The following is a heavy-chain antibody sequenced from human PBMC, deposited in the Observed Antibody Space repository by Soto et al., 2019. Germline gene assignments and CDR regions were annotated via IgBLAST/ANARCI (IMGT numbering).Heavy chain of an antibody. V-gene: IGHV3-30*18. CDR2: ISYDGSNK. CDR3: AKEQMPRDAFDI. D-gene: IGHD2-2*01. Sequence: QVQLVESGGGVVQPGRSLRLSCAASGFTFSSYGMHWVRQAPGKGLEWVAVISYDGSNKYYADSVKGRLTISRENSKNTLCLQGNSLRAEDTAVYYCAKEQMPRDAFDIWGQGTMVTVSS. J-gene: IGHJ3*02. CDR1: GFTFSSYG.